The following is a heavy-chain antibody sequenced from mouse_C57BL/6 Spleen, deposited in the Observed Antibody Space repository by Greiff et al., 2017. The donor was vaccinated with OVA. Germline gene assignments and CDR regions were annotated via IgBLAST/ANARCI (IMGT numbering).Heavy chain of an antibody. D-gene: IGHD1-1*02. Sequence: QVQLQQPGAELVMPGASVKLSCKASGYSFTSYWMHWVKQRPGQGLEWIGEIDPSDSYTNYNQKFKGKATLTVDKSSRPAYMQLSSLTSEDSAVCDCARNYWGYIDYWGQGTTLTVSS. J-gene: IGHJ2*01. V-gene: IGHV1-69*01. CDR3: ARNYWGYIDY. CDR2: IDPSDSYT. CDR1: GYSFTSYW.